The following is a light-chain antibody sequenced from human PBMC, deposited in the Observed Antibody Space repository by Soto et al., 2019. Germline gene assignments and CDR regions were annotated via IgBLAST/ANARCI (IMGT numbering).Light chain of an antibody. J-gene: IGLJ1*01. CDR3: SSYAGSTNPNFV. V-gene: IGLV2-14*02. CDR1: SSDVGSYNL. Sequence: QSALTQPASVSGSPGQSITISCTGTSSDVGSYNLVSWYQQHPGKAPKLMIYEVTKRPSGVPDRFSGSKSGNTASLTVSGLQAEDEADYYCSSYAGSTNPNFVFGTGTKVTVL. CDR2: EVT.